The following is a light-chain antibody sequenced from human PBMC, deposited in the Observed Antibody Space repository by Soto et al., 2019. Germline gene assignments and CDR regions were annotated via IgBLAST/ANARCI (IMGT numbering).Light chain of an antibody. Sequence: DIQMSEAPPSLSASFADRVTITCRASQDVSNDLGWFQQKPGKAPKRLIFGASNLESGVPSRFSGSGSGTDFTLTICSLHIEDLAIYYSLQHYRYRLTCAGGTKVDIK. CDR2: GAS. CDR3: LQHYRYRLT. J-gene: IGKJ4*01. V-gene: IGKV1-17*01. CDR1: QDVSND.